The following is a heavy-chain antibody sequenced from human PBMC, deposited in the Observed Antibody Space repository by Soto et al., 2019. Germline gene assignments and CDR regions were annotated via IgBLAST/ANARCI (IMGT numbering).Heavy chain of an antibody. J-gene: IGHJ6*02. CDR1: GGSISTYY. Sequence: SETLSLTCPVSGGSISTYYWVWIRQPPGKGLEWIGSIYYSGSTYYNPSLKSRVTISVDTSKNQFSLKLSSVTAADTAVYYCARGDFWSGHYGMDVWGQGTTVTVSS. D-gene: IGHD3-3*01. CDR2: IYYSGST. V-gene: IGHV4-39*01. CDR3: ARGDFWSGHYGMDV.